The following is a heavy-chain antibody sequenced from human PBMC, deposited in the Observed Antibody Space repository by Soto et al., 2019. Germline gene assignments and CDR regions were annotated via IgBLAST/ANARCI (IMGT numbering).Heavy chain of an antibody. V-gene: IGHV4-34*01. Sequence: ASETLSLTCTVSGGSISSYYWSWIRQPPGKGLEWIGEINHSGSTNYNPSLKSRVTISVDTSKNQFSLKLSSVTAADTAVYYCARAGRITMVRGFDPWGQGALVTVSS. D-gene: IGHD3-10*01. CDR2: INHSGST. CDR3: ARAGRITMVRGFDP. J-gene: IGHJ5*02. CDR1: GGSISSYY.